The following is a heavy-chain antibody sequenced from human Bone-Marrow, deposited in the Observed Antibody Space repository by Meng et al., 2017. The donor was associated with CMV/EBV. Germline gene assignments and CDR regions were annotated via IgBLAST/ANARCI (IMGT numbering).Heavy chain of an antibody. CDR1: GFTFSSYS. J-gene: IGHJ6*02. CDR2: ISSSSSTI. CDR3: ARGGAVAGTWGEDYYYYGMDV. V-gene: IGHV3-48*04. D-gene: IGHD6-19*01. Sequence: GGSLRLSCAASGFTFSSYSMNWVRQAPGKGLEWVSYISSSSSTIYYADSVKGRFTISRDNAKNSLYLQMNSLRAEDTAVYYCARGGAVAGTWGEDYYYYGMDVWGQGTTVTV.